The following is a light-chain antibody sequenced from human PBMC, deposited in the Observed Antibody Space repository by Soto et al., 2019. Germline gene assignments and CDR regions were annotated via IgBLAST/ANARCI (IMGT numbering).Light chain of an antibody. CDR2: GNX. Sequence: QSVLTQPPSVSGAPGQRVTISCTGSSSNIGAGYDVHWYQQLPGTAPKVLIYGNXXXXXXXXXRXXGSKSGTSASLAITGXXAXXXXXYYCQSYDSSLSGWVFGGGTKLTVL. V-gene: IGLV1-40*01. J-gene: IGLJ3*02. CDR3: QSYDSSLSGWV. CDR1: SSNIGAGYD.